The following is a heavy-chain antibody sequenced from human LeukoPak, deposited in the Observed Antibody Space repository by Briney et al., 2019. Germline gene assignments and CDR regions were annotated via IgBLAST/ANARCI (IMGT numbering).Heavy chain of an antibody. V-gene: IGHV1-2*02. CDR1: GYTFTGYY. CDR2: INPNSGGT. Sequence: ASVKVSCKASGYTFTGYYMHWVRQAPGQGLEWMGWINPNSGGTNYAQKFQGRVTMTRDTSISTAYMELISLRSDDTAVYYCARGHGYSSSWGDYWGQGTLVTVSS. D-gene: IGHD6-13*01. CDR3: ARGHGYSSSWGDY. J-gene: IGHJ4*02.